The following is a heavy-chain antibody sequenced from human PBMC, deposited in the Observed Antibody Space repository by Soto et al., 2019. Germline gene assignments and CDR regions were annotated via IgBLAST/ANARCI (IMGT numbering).Heavy chain of an antibody. J-gene: IGHJ5*02. CDR3: AREVKTWGEVSFDP. D-gene: IGHD7-27*01. CDR2: ISRSGHDI. V-gene: IGHV3-48*03. Sequence: EVQVVESGGDLVQPGGSLRLSCAASGFTFSNYDMSWVRQAPGMGLEWVSYISRSGHDIYYADSVKGRFTISRDNAKNSLFLQMDGPRAEDTALYYCAREVKTWGEVSFDPWGQGTLVTVSS. CDR1: GFTFSNYD.